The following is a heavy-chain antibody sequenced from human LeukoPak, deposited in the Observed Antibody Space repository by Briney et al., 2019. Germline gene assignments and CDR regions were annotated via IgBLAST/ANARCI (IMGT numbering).Heavy chain of an antibody. V-gene: IGHV4-39*07. Sequence: SETLSLTCTVSGGSISSSSYYWGWIRQPPGKGLEWIGSIYYSGSTYYTPSLKSRVTISVDTSKNQLSLKLSSVTAADTAVYYCAREPGFDSSGYLNWFDPWGQGTLVTVSS. CDR3: AREPGFDSSGYLNWFDP. D-gene: IGHD3-22*01. CDR2: IYYSGST. J-gene: IGHJ5*02. CDR1: GGSISSSSYY.